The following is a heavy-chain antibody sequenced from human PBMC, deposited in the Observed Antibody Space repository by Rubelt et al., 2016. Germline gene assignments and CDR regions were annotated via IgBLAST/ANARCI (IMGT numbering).Heavy chain of an antibody. Sequence: QLQLQESGPGLVKPSETLSLTCTVSGGSISSSSYYWGWIRQPPGKGLEWIGSIYYSGSTYYNPSLMSRVTISVDTSKNQFSLKLSSVTAADTAVYYCARRAFGVVIDYWGQGTLVTVSS. CDR3: ARRAFGVVIDY. D-gene: IGHD3-3*01. CDR1: GGSISSSSYY. CDR2: IYYSGST. V-gene: IGHV4-39*01. J-gene: IGHJ4*02.